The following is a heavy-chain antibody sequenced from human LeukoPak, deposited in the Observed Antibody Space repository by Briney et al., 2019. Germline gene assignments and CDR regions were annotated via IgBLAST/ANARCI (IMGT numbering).Heavy chain of an antibody. J-gene: IGHJ4*02. V-gene: IGHV5-51*01. CDR1: GYSFTTYW. CDR2: IQPGNPDI. CDR3: ARHEARSSWSTFDY. D-gene: IGHD3-3*01. Sequence: GESLKISCKGSGYSFTTYWIGWVRQVPGEGLEWMGIIQPGNPDIRYSPSFQGQVTISADQSITTAYLRWSSLKASDSAIYYCARHEARSSWSTFDYWGLGTLVAVSS.